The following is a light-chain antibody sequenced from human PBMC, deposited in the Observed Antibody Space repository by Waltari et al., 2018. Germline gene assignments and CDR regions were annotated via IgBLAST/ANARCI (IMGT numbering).Light chain of an antibody. Sequence: DVVMTQTPLALSVTPGQPASISCKSSQSLLHSDGKTHLYWYLQKPGQPPQLLIYEVSNRFSGVPDRFSGSGSGTDFTLTISSLQAEDVAVYYCQQYYSTLTFGGGTKVEIK. V-gene: IGKV2D-29*01. CDR3: QQYYSTLT. CDR2: EVS. J-gene: IGKJ4*01. CDR1: QSLLHSDGKTH.